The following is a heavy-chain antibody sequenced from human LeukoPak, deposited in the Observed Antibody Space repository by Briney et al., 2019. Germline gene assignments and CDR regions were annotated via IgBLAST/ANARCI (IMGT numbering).Heavy chain of an antibody. CDR2: FDPEDGET. CDR1: GYTFTSYG. V-gene: IGHV1-24*01. Sequence: GASVKVSCKASGYTFTSYGISWARQAPGKGLEWMGGFDPEDGETIYAQKFQGRVTMTEDTSTDTAYMELSSLRSEDTAVYYCAKRVGATAWYFDLWGRGTLVTVSS. J-gene: IGHJ2*01. CDR3: AKRVGATAWYFDL. D-gene: IGHD1-26*01.